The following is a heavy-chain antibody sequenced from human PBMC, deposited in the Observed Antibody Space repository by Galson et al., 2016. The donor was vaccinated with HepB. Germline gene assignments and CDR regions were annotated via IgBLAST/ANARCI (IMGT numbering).Heavy chain of an antibody. D-gene: IGHD6-13*01. CDR3: ARDGGQQVVRWERLRKVYYYYPMDV. J-gene: IGHJ6*02. CDR2: IWNDGSNQ. CDR1: GFIFSSYG. Sequence: SLRLSCAASGFIFSSYGMHWVRQAPGKGLEWVAVIWNDGSNQYYVDSAKGRFTISRDNSKNTLYLQMNSLRAEDTAVYYCARDGGQQVVRWERLRKVYYYYPMDVWGQGTTVTVSS. V-gene: IGHV3-33*01.